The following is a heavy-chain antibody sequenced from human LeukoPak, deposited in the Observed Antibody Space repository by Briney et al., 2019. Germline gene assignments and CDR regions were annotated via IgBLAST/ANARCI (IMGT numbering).Heavy chain of an antibody. CDR2: IAYDGSNK. D-gene: IGHD5-24*01. Sequence: GGPLRLSWAASGFTFSSYAMHWVRLAPAKGLAWVTVIAYDGSNKYYADSVKGRFTISRDNSKNTLYLQMNSLRAEDTAVYYCARVGYGWLQLGFDYWGQGTLVTVSS. CDR3: ARVGYGWLQLGFDY. V-gene: IGHV3-30-3*01. CDR1: GFTFSSYA. J-gene: IGHJ4*02.